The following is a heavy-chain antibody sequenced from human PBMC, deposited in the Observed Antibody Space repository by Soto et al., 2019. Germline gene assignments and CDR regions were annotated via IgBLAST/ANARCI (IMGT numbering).Heavy chain of an antibody. D-gene: IGHD3-3*01. V-gene: IGHV4-34*01. CDR1: GGSFSGYY. Sequence: PSETLSLTCAVYGGSFSGYYWSWIRQPPGKGLEWIGEINHSGSTNYNPSLKSRVTISVDTSKNQFSLKLSSVTAADTAVYYCARGGAYDFWSGYSSPGYYYGMDVWGQGTTVTVSS. CDR3: ARGGAYDFWSGYSSPGYYYGMDV. CDR2: INHSGST. J-gene: IGHJ6*02.